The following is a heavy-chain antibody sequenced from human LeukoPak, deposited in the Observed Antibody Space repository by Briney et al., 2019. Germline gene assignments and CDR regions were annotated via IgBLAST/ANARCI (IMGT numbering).Heavy chain of an antibody. CDR1: GFTFSSYE. Sequence: GGSLRLSCAASGFTFSSYEMNWVRQAPGKGLEWVSYISSSGSTIYYADSVKGRFTISRDNAKNSLYLQMNSLRAEDTAVYYCARAGYGDYYSRSTYYYYYMDVWGKGTTVTVSS. CDR2: ISSSGSTI. D-gene: IGHD4-17*01. J-gene: IGHJ6*03. CDR3: ARAGYGDYYSRSTYYYYYMDV. V-gene: IGHV3-48*03.